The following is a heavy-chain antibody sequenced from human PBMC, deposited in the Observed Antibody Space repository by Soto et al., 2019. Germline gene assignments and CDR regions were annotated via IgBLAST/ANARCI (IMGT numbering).Heavy chain of an antibody. J-gene: IGHJ4*02. CDR3: ARGGIVLMVYAIRGSYFDY. V-gene: IGHV4-34*01. D-gene: IGHD2-8*01. Sequence: QVQLQQWGAGLLKPSETLSLTCAVYGGSFSGYYWSWIRQPPGKGLEWIGEINHSGSTNYNPSLKSRVTISVDTSKNQFSLKLSSVTAADTAVYYCARGGIVLMVYAIRGSYFDYWGQGTLVTVSS. CDR1: GGSFSGYY. CDR2: INHSGST.